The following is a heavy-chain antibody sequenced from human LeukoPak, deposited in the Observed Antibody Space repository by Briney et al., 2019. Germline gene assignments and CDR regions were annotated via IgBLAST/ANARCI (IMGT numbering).Heavy chain of an antibody. J-gene: IGHJ4*02. Sequence: GGSLRLSCAASGFTFSSYAMHWVRQAPGKGLEWVAVISYDGSNKYYADSVKGRFTISRDNSKNTLYLQMNSLRAEDTAVYYCAGKLGHSSGWYYFDYWGQGTLVTVSS. CDR3: AGKLGHSSGWYYFDY. CDR1: GFTFSSYA. CDR2: ISYDGSNK. V-gene: IGHV3-30*03. D-gene: IGHD6-19*01.